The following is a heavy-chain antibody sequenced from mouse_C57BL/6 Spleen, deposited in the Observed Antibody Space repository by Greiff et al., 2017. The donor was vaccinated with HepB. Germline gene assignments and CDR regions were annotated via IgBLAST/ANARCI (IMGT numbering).Heavy chain of an antibody. D-gene: IGHD1-1*01. CDR2: IHPNSGST. CDR3: ARSLITTVVAKGY. V-gene: IGHV1-64*01. CDR1: GYTFTSYW. J-gene: IGHJ2*01. Sequence: QVQLQQPGAELVKPGASVKLSCKASGYTFTSYWMHWVKPRPEQGFEWIGMIHPNSGSTNYNEKFQSKATLNVDKSSTTAYMQLSSLTSEDSAVYYCARSLITTVVAKGYWGQGTTLTVSS.